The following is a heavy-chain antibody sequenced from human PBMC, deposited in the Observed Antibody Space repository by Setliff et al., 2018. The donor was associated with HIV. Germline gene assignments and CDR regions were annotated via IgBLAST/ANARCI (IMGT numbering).Heavy chain of an antibody. CDR1: GFIFSDSW. J-gene: IGHJ6*04. CDR3: VRTGLGLREVLSPGV. Sequence: PGGSLRLSCGASGFIFSDSWMDWVRQAPGKGLEWVATIKKDGREKYYVESVKGRFTISRDNAKNSLYLQMNSLRVEDTAVYYCVRTGLGLREVLSPGVWGTGTTVTVSS. D-gene: IGHD3-10*01. V-gene: IGHV3-7*03. CDR2: IKKDGREK.